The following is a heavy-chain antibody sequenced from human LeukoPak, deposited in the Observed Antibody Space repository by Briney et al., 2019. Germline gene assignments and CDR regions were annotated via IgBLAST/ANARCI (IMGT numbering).Heavy chain of an antibody. CDR3: ATGMVRGVTYFDY. D-gene: IGHD3-10*01. CDR1: GYSFTKYW. Sequence: PGESLKISCKGSGYSFTKYWIAWVRQVPGKALEWMGIIYPGDSDTRYSPSFQGQVTMSADKSSSTAYLQWSSLKASDTAIYYCATGMVRGVTYFDYWGQGTLVTVSS. CDR2: IYPGDSDT. V-gene: IGHV5-51*01. J-gene: IGHJ4*02.